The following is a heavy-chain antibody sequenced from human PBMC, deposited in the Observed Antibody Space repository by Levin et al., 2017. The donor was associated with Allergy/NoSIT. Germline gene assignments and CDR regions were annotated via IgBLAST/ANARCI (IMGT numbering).Heavy chain of an antibody. CDR3: AKDGGEETYYYDSSGYMLGY. D-gene: IGHD3-22*01. Sequence: PGGSLRLSCAASGFTFSSYGMHWVRQAPGKGLEWVAVISYDGSNKYYADSVKGRFTISRDNSKNTLYLQMNSLRAEDTAVYYCAKDGGEETYYYDSSGYMLGYWGQGTLVTVSS. CDR1: GFTFSSYG. V-gene: IGHV3-30*18. J-gene: IGHJ4*02. CDR2: ISYDGSNK.